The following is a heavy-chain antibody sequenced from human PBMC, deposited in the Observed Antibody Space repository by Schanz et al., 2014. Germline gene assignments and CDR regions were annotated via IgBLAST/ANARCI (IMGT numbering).Heavy chain of an antibody. CDR3: AKDPHRDYGGKPQTFDI. CDR2: IWYDGNNK. Sequence: VQLVESGGGLIQPGGSLRLSCAASGFTFSHAWMSWVRQAPGKGLEWVAVIWYDGNNKYYADSVKGRFTISRDNSKNTLYLQMSSLRAEDTALYYCAKDPHRDYGGKPQTFDIWGQGTMVTVSS. V-gene: IGHV3-33*06. CDR1: GFTFSHAW. J-gene: IGHJ3*02. D-gene: IGHD4-17*01.